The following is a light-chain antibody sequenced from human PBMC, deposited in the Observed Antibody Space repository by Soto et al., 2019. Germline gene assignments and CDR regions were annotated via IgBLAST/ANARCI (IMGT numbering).Light chain of an antibody. V-gene: IGLV2-14*01. J-gene: IGLJ1*01. CDR1: SSDIGRYNY. Sequence: QSVLTQPASVSGSPGQSITISCTGTSSDIGRYNYVSWFQQHPGKVPKLVIFEVNYRPSGVSDHFSGSKSGNTASLTITGLQAEDEADYYCTSCITANTRCVFGSGTKVTVL. CDR2: EVN. CDR3: TSCITANTRCV.